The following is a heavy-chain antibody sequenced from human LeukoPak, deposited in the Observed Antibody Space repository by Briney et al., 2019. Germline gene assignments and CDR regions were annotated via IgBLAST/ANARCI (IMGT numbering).Heavy chain of an antibody. V-gene: IGHV1-2*02. CDR3: ARDRQWLRLRGAIDY. CDR1: GYTFTGYY. CDR2: INPNSGGT. J-gene: IGHJ4*02. D-gene: IGHD5-12*01. Sequence: ASVKASCKASGYTFTGYYMHWVRQAPGQGLEWMGWINPNSGGTTYAQKFQGRVTMTRDTSISTAYMELSRLRSDDTAVYYCARDRQWLRLRGAIDYWGQGTLVTVSS.